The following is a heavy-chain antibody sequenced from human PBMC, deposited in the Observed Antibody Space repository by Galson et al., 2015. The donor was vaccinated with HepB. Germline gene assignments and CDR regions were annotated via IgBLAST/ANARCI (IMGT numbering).Heavy chain of an antibody. CDR2: IYSGGST. CDR1: GFAVNSAY. CDR3: ARDGYFYDSTLQTPFDH. Sequence: SLRLSCAASGFAVNSAYMSWVRQAPGEGLEWVSIIYSGGSTYYADSVKGRFIISRDDSTTTLYLQMNSLRAEDTAVYFCARDGYFYDSTLQTPFDHWGQGTLVIVSS. D-gene: IGHD3-22*01. J-gene: IGHJ4*02. V-gene: IGHV3-66*01.